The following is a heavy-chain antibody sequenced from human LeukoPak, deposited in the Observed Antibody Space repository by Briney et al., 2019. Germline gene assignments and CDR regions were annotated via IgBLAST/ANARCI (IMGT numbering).Heavy chain of an antibody. CDR3: ARVGREGNLTIFGVVIIQDYYYYYMDV. CDR1: GFTFSSYW. D-gene: IGHD3-3*01. Sequence: QTGGSLRLSCAASGFTFSSYWMSWVRQAPGKGLEWVANIKQDGSEKYYVDSVKGRFAISRDNAKNSLYLQMNSLRAEDTAVYYCARVGREGNLTIFGVVIIQDYYYYYMDVWGKGTTVTISS. J-gene: IGHJ6*03. CDR2: IKQDGSEK. V-gene: IGHV3-7*01.